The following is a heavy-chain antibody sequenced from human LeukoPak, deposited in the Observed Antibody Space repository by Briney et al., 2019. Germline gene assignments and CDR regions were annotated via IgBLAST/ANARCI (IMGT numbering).Heavy chain of an antibody. Sequence: ASVKVPCQASGYTFSNHDFDWVRQAPGQGLEWMGWMNPNSGATGYAQKFQGRVTMTRNPSINTAYMELSGLRVEDTAGYYCARDSPYCSGGSCYYGTFYYYGMDVWGQGTTVTVSS. CDR1: GYTFSNHD. CDR2: MNPNSGAT. J-gene: IGHJ6*02. CDR3: ARDSPYCSGGSCYYGTFYYYGMDV. D-gene: IGHD2-15*01. V-gene: IGHV1-8*01.